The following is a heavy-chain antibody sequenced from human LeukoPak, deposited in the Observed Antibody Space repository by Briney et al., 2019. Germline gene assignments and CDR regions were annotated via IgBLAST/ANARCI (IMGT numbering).Heavy chain of an antibody. D-gene: IGHD2-2*01. CDR2: IKQDGSEK. J-gene: IGHJ4*02. CDR3: ARKRGIVVVPAAPRHYFDY. CDR1: GFTFSSYW. V-gene: IGHV3-7*01. Sequence: GGSLRLSCAASGFTFSSYWMSWVRQAPGKGLEWVANIKQDGSEKYYVDSVKGRFTISGDNAKNSLYLQMNSLRAEDTAVYYCARKRGIVVVPAAPRHYFDYWGQGTLVTVSS.